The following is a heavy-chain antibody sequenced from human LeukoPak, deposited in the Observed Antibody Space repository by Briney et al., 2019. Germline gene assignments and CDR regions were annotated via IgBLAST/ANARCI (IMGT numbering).Heavy chain of an antibody. Sequence: PGRSLRLSCAASGFTFSSYTMHWVRQAPGKGLEWVAVISYDGSNKYYADSVKGRFTISRDNSKNTLYLQMNSLRAEDTAMYYCARGLHYYYYGMDVWGQGTTVTVSS. V-gene: IGHV3-30-3*01. CDR1: GFTFSSYT. CDR3: ARGLHYYYYGMDV. D-gene: IGHD3-10*01. CDR2: ISYDGSNK. J-gene: IGHJ6*02.